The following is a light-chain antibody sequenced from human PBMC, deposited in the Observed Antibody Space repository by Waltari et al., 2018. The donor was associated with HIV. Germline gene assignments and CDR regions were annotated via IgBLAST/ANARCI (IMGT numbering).Light chain of an antibody. CDR1: QSVLYTSNDQNY. J-gene: IGKJ2*01. CDR3: QQYYNAPFT. Sequence: DIVMTKSPDSLAVSLGERATINCKSSQSVLYTSNDQNYLAWYQQKTGQPPKLLIYWASTRESGVPDRFSGSGSGTDFTLTISSLQAEDVAVYYCQQYYNAPFTFGQGTKLEIK. V-gene: IGKV4-1*01. CDR2: WAS.